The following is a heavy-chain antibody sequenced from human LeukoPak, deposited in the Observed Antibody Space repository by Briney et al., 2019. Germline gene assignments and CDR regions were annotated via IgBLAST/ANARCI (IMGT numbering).Heavy chain of an antibody. J-gene: IGHJ4*02. CDR3: AKGPITMVRGPQGFDY. CDR2: ISGSGGST. V-gene: IGHV3-23*01. CDR1: GFTFSSYA. D-gene: IGHD3-10*01. Sequence: GGSLRLSCAASGFTFSSYAMSWVRQAPGKGLEWVSAISGSGGSTYYADSVKGRFTISRDNSKNTLYLQMNSLRAEDTAVYYCAKGPITMVRGPQGFDYWGQGTLVTVSS.